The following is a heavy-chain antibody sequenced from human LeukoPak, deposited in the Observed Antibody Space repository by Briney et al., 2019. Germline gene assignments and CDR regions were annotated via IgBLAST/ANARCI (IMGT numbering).Heavy chain of an antibody. V-gene: IGHV4-34*01. D-gene: IGHD2/OR15-2a*01. Sequence: SETLSLTCAVYGGSFSGYYWSWIHQPPGKGLEWIGEINHSGSTNYNPSLKSRVTISVDTSKNKFSLKLSSVTAADTAVYYCARAKDLFLWSYYFDYWGQGTLVTVSS. CDR3: ARAKDLFLWSYYFDY. CDR2: INHSGST. J-gene: IGHJ4*02. CDR1: GGSFSGYY.